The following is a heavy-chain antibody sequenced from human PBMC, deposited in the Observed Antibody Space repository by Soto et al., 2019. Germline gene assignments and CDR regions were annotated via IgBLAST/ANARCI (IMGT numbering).Heavy chain of an antibody. CDR2: INHSGST. J-gene: IGHJ4*02. CDR1: GGSFSGYY. Sequence: PSETLSLTCAVYGGSFSGYYWSWIRQPPGKGLEWIGEINHSGSTNYNPSLKSRVTISVDTSKNQFSLKLSSVTAADTAVYYCARTKRPLYAPFDYWGQGTLVTVSS. D-gene: IGHD3-16*01. CDR3: ARTKRPLYAPFDY. V-gene: IGHV4-34*01.